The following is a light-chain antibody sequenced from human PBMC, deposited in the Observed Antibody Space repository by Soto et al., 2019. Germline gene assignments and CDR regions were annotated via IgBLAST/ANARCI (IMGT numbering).Light chain of an antibody. CDR2: GAS. CDR3: QQYHNFPPWT. CDR1: QSVYNNY. Sequence: EIVLTQSPGTVSLSPGERATLSCRASQSVYNNYIAWYQQSPGQAPRVLIYGASTRATGTPDRFSGSGSGTDFTFTISRLEPEDSAVYYCQQYHNFPPWTFGQGTKVEI. V-gene: IGKV3-20*01. J-gene: IGKJ1*01.